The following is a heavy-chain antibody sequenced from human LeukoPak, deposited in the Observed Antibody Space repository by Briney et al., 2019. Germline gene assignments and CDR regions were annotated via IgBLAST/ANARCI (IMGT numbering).Heavy chain of an antibody. Sequence: SETLSLTCTVSGGSISSYYWSWIRQPPGKGLEWIGYIYYSGSTSYNPSLKSRVTISVDTSKNQFSLKPSSVTAADTAVYYCARLDSSGWYYFDYWGQGTLVTVSS. CDR3: ARLDSSGWYYFDY. V-gene: IGHV4-59*01. D-gene: IGHD6-19*01. J-gene: IGHJ4*02. CDR1: GGSISSYY. CDR2: IYYSGST.